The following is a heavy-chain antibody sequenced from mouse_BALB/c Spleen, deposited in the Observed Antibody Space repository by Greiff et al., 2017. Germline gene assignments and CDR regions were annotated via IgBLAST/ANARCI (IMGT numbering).Heavy chain of an antibody. J-gene: IGHJ3*01. CDR2: ISYDGSN. V-gene: IGHV3-6*02. Sequence: EVKLMESGPGLVKPSQSLSLTCSVTGYSITSGYYWNWIRQFPGNKLEWMGYISYDGSNNYNPSLKNRISITRDTSKNQFFLKLNSVTTEDTATYYCAREDYGSSYCFAYWGQGTLVTVSA. CDR1: GYSITSGYY. D-gene: IGHD1-1*01. CDR3: AREDYGSSYCFAY.